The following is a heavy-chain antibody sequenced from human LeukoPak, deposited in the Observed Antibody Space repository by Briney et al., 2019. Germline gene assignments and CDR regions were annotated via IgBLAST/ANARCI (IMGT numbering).Heavy chain of an antibody. CDR1: GFTFKHQA. J-gene: IGHJ4*02. V-gene: IGHV3-15*01. CDR3: TTGLRGGYCSSTSCYGDLDY. Sequence: GGSLRLSCTTSGFTFKHQAMHWVRQAPGKGLEWVGRIKSKTDGGTTDYAAPVKGRFTISRDDSKNTLYLQMNSLKTEDTAVYYCTTGLRGGYCSSTSCYGDLDYWGQGTLVTVSS. D-gene: IGHD2-2*01. CDR2: IKSKTDGGTT.